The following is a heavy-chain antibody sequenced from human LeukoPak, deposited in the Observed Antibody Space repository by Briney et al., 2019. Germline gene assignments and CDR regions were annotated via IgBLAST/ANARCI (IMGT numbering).Heavy chain of an antibody. J-gene: IGHJ5*02. CDR2: IYYSGST. Sequence: PSQTLSLTCTVSGGSISSGDYYWSWIRQPPGKGLEWIGYIYYSGSTFYNPSLKSRVTLSVDTSKNQFSLKLSSVTAADTAVYYCERTDSYIPEDWFDPWGQGTLVTVSS. CDR3: ERTDSYIPEDWFDP. V-gene: IGHV4-30-4*01. CDR1: GGSISSGDYY. D-gene: IGHD3-22*01.